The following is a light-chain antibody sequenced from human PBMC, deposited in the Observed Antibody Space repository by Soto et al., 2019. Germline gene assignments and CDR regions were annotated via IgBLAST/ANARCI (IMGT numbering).Light chain of an antibody. Sequence: EIVLTQSPGTLSLSPGERATRSCRASQSVNSRYLAWYQQKPGQAPRLLIYGTSSMATGIPDRFSGSGSGTDFTLTSSSLESEEFALYYCQQSGGSLWPFGKETNVEI. CDR1: QSVNSRY. CDR2: GTS. CDR3: QQSGGSLWP. V-gene: IGKV3-20*01. J-gene: IGKJ1*01.